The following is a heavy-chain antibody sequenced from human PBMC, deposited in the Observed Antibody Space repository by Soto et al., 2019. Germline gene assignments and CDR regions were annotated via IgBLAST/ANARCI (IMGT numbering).Heavy chain of an antibody. CDR2: INPIVSMS. J-gene: IGHJ4*02. CDR1: GDTFSFYT. CDR3: AASYGSGYRAFDY. V-gene: IGHV1-69*02. D-gene: IGHD3-10*01. Sequence: QVQLVQSGTEVKKPGSSVKVSCKASGDTFSFYTINWVRQAPGLGLEWVGRINPIVSMSNYAQKFQGRVSMTADKSTRTAYMELGSRRSDDTAMYFCAASYGSGYRAFDYWGQGALVIVSS.